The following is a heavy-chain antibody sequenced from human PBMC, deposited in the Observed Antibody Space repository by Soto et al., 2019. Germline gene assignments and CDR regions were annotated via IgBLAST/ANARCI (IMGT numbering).Heavy chain of an antibody. Sequence: ASVKVSCKASGYTFTSYGISWVRQAPGQGLEWMGWISSYSGNTNYAYNLQDRVTMTTDTSTSTAYMELRSLRSDDTAIYYCARVNVLRLSGGWPSPVYWGQGTLVTVSS. J-gene: IGHJ4*02. CDR3: ARVNVLRLSGGWPSPVY. D-gene: IGHD6-19*01. V-gene: IGHV1-18*01. CDR1: GYTFTSYG. CDR2: ISSYSGNT.